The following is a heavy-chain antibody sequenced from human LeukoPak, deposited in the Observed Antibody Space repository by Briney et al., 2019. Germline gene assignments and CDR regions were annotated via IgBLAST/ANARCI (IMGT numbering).Heavy chain of an antibody. D-gene: IGHD1/OR15-1a*01. CDR2: INWDSGFK. CDR3: AKDHTGTNDYYYMDV. Sequence: GGSLRLSCAASGFTFDDYAMHWVRQALGKGLEWVLGINWDSGFKGYADSVKGRFTISRDNAKNSLFLQMNSLRTEDTALYYCAKDHTGTNDYYYMDVWGTGTTVTVSS. CDR1: GFTFDDYA. V-gene: IGHV3-9*01. J-gene: IGHJ6*03.